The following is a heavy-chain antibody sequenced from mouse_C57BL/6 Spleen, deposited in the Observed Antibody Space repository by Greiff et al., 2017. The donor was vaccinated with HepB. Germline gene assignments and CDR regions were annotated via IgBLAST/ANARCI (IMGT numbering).Heavy chain of an antibody. Sequence: EVKLQESGPGMVKPSQSLSLTCTVTGYSITSGYDWHWIRHFPGNKLEWMGYISYSGSTNYNPSLKSRISITHDTSKNHFFLKLNSVTTEDTATYDCARGPDGYYAWFAYWGQGTLVTVSA. J-gene: IGHJ3*01. CDR3: ARGPDGYYAWFAY. CDR1: GYSITSGYD. V-gene: IGHV3-1*01. CDR2: ISYSGST. D-gene: IGHD2-3*01.